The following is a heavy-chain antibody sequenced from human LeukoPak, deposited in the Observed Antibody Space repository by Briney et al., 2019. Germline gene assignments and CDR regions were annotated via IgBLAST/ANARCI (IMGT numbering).Heavy chain of an antibody. J-gene: IGHJ4*02. CDR1: GFTFSSYA. CDR2: ISYDGSNK. CDR3: ARDYSSSWYY. Sequence: GGSLRLSCAASGFTFSSYAMHWVCQAPGKGLEWVAVISYDGSNKYYADSVKGRFTISRDNSKNTLYLQMNSLRAEDTAVYYCARDYSSSWYYWGQGTLVTVSS. V-gene: IGHV3-30*14. D-gene: IGHD6-13*01.